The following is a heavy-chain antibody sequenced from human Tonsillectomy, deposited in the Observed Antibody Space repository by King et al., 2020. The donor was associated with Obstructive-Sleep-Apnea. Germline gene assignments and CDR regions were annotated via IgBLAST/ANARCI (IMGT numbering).Heavy chain of an antibody. CDR2: ICVRGGST. CDR1: GLTFSSYA. CDR3: AKDVGISGYALVGDY. V-gene: IGHV3-23*04. J-gene: IGHJ4*02. D-gene: IGHD3-22*01. Sequence: EVQLVESGGGLVQPGGSLRLSCAASGLTFSSYAMSWVRQAPGKGLDWVAAICVRGGSTYDADSVKVRFTISRDNSKNTLYLQMNSLRAEDTAVYYCAKDVGISGYALVGDYWGQGTLVTVSS.